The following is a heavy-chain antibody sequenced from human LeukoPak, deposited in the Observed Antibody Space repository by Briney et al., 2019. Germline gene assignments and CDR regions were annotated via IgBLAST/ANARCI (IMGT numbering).Heavy chain of an antibody. CDR1: GGTFSSYA. V-gene: IGHV1-69*01. CDR2: IIPIFGTA. D-gene: IGHD3-22*01. Sequence: SVKVSCKTSGGTFSSYAICWVRQAPGQGLEWMGGIIPIFGTANYAQKFQGRVTITADESTSTAYMELSSLRSEDTAVYYCARESPYYDSSGYYSGHFDYWGQGTLVTVSS. CDR3: ARESPYYDSSGYYSGHFDY. J-gene: IGHJ4*02.